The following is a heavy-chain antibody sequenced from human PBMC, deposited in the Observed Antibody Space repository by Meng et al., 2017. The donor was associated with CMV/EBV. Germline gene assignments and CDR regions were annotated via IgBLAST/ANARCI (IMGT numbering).Heavy chain of an antibody. CDR1: GYTFTSYG. V-gene: IGHV1-18*01. D-gene: IGHD3-22*01. J-gene: IGHJ4*02. CDR3: ARDYSPRITMIVVAHLGY. Sequence: ASVKVSCKASGYTFTSYGISWVRQAPGQGLEWMGWISAYNGNTNYAQKLQGRVTMTTDTSTSTAYMELRSLRSDDTAVYYCARDYSPRITMIVVAHLGYWGQGTLVTV. CDR2: ISAYNGNT.